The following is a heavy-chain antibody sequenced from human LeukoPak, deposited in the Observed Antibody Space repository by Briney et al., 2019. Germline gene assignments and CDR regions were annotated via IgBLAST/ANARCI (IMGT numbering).Heavy chain of an antibody. D-gene: IGHD3-10*01. J-gene: IGHJ6*02. Sequence: GESLKISCKGSGYSFTSYWIGWVRQMPGKGLEWMGIIYPGDSDTRYSPSFQGQVTISADKSISTAYLQWSSLKASDTAMYYCASLTGSSRGPGSPKYYYYGMDVWGQGTTVTVSS. CDR2: IYPGDSDT. CDR1: GYSFTSYW. V-gene: IGHV5-51*01. CDR3: ASLTGSSRGPGSPKYYYYGMDV.